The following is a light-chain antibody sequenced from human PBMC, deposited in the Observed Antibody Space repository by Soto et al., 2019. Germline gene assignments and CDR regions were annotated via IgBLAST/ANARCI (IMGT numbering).Light chain of an antibody. V-gene: IGKV1-33*01. Sequence: DIQMTQSPSSLSASVGDRVTITCQASQDVKYYLNWYQQKPGKAPNLLIFDASNLKTGVPSRFSGGGSGTDFTLTISSLQPEDIATYYCQQYDHVPYTFGQGTRLEIK. J-gene: IGKJ2*01. CDR1: QDVKYY. CDR3: QQYDHVPYT. CDR2: DAS.